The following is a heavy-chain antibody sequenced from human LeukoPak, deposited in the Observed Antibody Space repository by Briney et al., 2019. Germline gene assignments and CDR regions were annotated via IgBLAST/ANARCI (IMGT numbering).Heavy chain of an antibody. CDR2: ISSSGSTI. CDR3: ASRGTTGS. D-gene: IGHD1-1*01. Sequence: GGSLRLSCAASGFTFSSYEMNWVRQAPGKGLEWVSYISSSGSTIYYADSVKGRFTISRDNSRNTLYLQMNSLRVEDTAVYYCASRGTTGSWGQGTLVTVSS. J-gene: IGHJ5*02. CDR1: GFTFSSYE. V-gene: IGHV3-48*03.